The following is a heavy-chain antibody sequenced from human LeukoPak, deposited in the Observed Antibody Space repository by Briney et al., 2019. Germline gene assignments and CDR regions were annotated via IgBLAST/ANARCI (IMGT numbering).Heavy chain of an antibody. J-gene: IGHJ4*02. D-gene: IGHD2-15*01. V-gene: IGHV1-2*06. CDR1: GYTFTGYY. CDR2: INPQSGGT. CDR3: ARGVDCSGGSCLDY. Sequence: ASVKVSCKASGYTFTGYYMHWVRQAPGQGLEWMGQINPQSGGTNYAQKFQGRVTMTRDTSISTAYMELSRLRSDDTAVYFCARGVDCSGGSCLDYWGQGTLVTVSS.